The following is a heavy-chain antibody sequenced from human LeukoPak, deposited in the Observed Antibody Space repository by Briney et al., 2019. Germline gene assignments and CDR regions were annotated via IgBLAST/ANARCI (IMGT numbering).Heavy chain of an antibody. CDR3: ARRSGHCSGGSCYYYYYMDV. Sequence: SETLSLTCAVYGGSFSGYYWSWIRQPPGKGLEWIGEINHSGSTNYNPSLKSRVTISVDTSKNQFSLKLSSVTAADTAVYYCARRSGHCSGGSCYYYYYMDVWGKGTTVTISS. V-gene: IGHV4-34*01. D-gene: IGHD2-15*01. J-gene: IGHJ6*03. CDR1: GGSFSGYY. CDR2: INHSGST.